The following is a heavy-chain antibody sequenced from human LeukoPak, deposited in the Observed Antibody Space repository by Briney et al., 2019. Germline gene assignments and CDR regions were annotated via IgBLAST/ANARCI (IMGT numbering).Heavy chain of an antibody. V-gene: IGHV4-30-2*06. CDR3: ARDNPSVLRYFDP. J-gene: IGHJ5*02. CDR2: IFHSGST. Sequence: PSQTLSLTCAVSGGSISSRGYSWSWIRQSPGKGLEWIGYIFHSGSTYYNPSLKSRATISIDRSKNQFSLKLSSVTAVDTAVYYCARDNPSVLRYFDPWGQGTLVTVSS. D-gene: IGHD3-9*01. CDR1: GGSISSRGYS.